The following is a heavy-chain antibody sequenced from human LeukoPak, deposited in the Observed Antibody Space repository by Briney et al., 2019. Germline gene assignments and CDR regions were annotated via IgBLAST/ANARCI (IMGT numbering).Heavy chain of an antibody. CDR1: GFTFSSYG. D-gene: IGHD1-26*01. V-gene: IGHV3-30*02. CDR2: IRYDGSNK. J-gene: IGHJ4*02. Sequence: PGGSLRLSCAASGFTFSSYGMHWVRQAPGKGLEWVAFIRYDGSNKYYADSVKGRFTISRDNSKNTLYLQMNSLRAEDTAVYYCAKDFLVLWVGATTTTFDYWGQGTLVTVSS. CDR3: AKDFLVLWVGATTTTFDY.